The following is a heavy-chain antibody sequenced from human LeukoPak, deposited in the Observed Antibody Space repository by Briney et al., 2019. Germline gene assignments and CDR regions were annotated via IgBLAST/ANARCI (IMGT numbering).Heavy chain of an antibody. CDR2: ICYSGST. D-gene: IGHD4-11*01. Sequence: SETLSLTCTVSRGSTSTYYWSWIRQPPGKGLEWIGYICYSGSTNYNPSLKSRVTISVDTSKNQFSLKLSSVTAADTAVYYCARASLDYSNYSYYYYYMDVWGKGTTVTVSS. CDR1: RGSTSTYY. J-gene: IGHJ6*03. CDR3: ARASLDYSNYSYYYYYMDV. V-gene: IGHV4-59*01.